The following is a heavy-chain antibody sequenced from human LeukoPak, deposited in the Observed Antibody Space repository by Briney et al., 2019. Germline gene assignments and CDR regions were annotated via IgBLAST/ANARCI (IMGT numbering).Heavy chain of an antibody. V-gene: IGHV1-18*01. CDR2: TSAYNGNT. Sequence: GASVKVSCKASGYTFTSYGISWVRQAPGQGLEWMGWTSAYNGNTNYAQKLQGRVTMTTDTSTSTAYMELRSLRSDDTAVYYCARGPWGATVTKTYYYYYMDVWGKGTTVTISS. D-gene: IGHD4-17*01. CDR1: GYTFTSYG. CDR3: ARGPWGATVTKTYYYYYMDV. J-gene: IGHJ6*03.